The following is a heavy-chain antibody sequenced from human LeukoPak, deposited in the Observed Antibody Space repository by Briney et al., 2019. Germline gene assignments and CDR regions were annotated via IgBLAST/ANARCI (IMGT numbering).Heavy chain of an antibody. CDR3: ASPRGVRRYYYYMDV. J-gene: IGHJ6*03. D-gene: IGHD3-10*01. CDR1: GDSFSSYA. Sequence: ASVKVSCKASGDSFSSYAISWVRQAPGQGLEWMGGIIPIFGPADYARKFQGRFTITADKPTSTVYMELRSLRSEDTAVYYCASPRGVRRYYYYMDVWGQGTTVTVSS. CDR2: IIPIFGPA. V-gene: IGHV1-69*06.